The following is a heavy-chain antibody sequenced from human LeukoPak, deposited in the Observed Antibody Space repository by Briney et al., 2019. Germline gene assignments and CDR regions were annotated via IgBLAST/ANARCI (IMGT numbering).Heavy chain of an antibody. V-gene: IGHV3-48*01. D-gene: IGHD5-12*01. J-gene: IGHJ4*01. CDR2: IGISRGNT. Sequence: GGSLRLSCAASGFNFIDYSMNWVRQAPGKGREWISYIGISRGNTKYADSVKGRFTISRDKARNSLYLQMNSLRVKDTAVYYCARDHRYAFDNWGHGTLVTVSS. CDR1: GFNFIDYS. CDR3: ARDHRYAFDN.